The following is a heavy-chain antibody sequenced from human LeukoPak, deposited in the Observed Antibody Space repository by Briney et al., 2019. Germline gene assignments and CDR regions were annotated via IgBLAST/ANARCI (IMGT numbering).Heavy chain of an antibody. J-gene: IGHJ3*02. V-gene: IGHV1-69*04. Sequence: SVKVSCKASGGTFSSYAIGWVRQAPGQGLEWMGRIIPILGIANYAQKFQGRVTITADKSTSTAYMELSSLRSEDTAVYYCARDLESVVVVVAATPEAFDIWGQGTMVTVSS. D-gene: IGHD2-15*01. CDR2: IIPILGIA. CDR1: GGTFSSYA. CDR3: ARDLESVVVVVAATPEAFDI.